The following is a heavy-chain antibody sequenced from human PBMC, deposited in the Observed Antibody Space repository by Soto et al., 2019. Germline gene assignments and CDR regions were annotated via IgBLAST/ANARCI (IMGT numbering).Heavy chain of an antibody. J-gene: IGHJ4*02. D-gene: IGHD4-17*01. CDR1: GGSIRSRSYY. CDR2: IYYSGST. Sequence: QLQLQESGPGLLKPSETLSLTCTVSGGSIRSRSYYWGWIRQTPGKGLEWIGSIYYSGSTYYNPSLKSRVTISVDTSKNQFSLKLSSVTAADTAVYYCARHDGDYYFDYWGQGTLVTVSS. V-gene: IGHV4-39*01. CDR3: ARHDGDYYFDY.